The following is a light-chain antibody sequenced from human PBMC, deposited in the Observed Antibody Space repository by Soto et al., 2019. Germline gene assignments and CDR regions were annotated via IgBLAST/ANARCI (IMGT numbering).Light chain of an antibody. CDR1: QSVSSY. CDR3: QQYGSSPIT. Sequence: EIVLTQSPATLSLSPGERATLSCRASQSVSSYLAWYQQKPGQAPRLLIYDASNRATGIPARFSGSGSGTDLTLPISRLEPEAFAVYYCQQYGSSPITFGQGPRLEIK. V-gene: IGKV3-20*01. CDR2: DAS. J-gene: IGKJ5*01.